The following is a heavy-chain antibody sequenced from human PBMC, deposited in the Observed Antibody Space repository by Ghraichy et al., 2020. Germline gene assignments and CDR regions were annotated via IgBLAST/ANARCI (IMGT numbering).Heavy chain of an antibody. CDR1: GFTVSSNY. Sequence: GGSLRLSCAASGFTVSSNYMSWVRQAPGKGLEWVSVIYSGGSTYYADSVKGRFTISRDNSKNTLYLQMNSLRAEDTAVYYCARGSLVAVQLWLPFDYWGQGTLVTVSS. D-gene: IGHD5-18*01. J-gene: IGHJ4*02. CDR3: ARGSLVAVQLWLPFDY. V-gene: IGHV3-53*01. CDR2: IYSGGST.